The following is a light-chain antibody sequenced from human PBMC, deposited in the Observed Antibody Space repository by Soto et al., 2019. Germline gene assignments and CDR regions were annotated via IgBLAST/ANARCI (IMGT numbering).Light chain of an antibody. CDR2: GAS. CDR3: QQYNNWPPFT. CDR1: QSVNIGY. J-gene: IGKJ3*01. V-gene: IGKV3-20*01. Sequence: EIVLTQSPGTLSLSPGERATLSCRASQSVNIGYLAWYQQKPGQAPRLLLYGASSTATGIPDRFSGSGSGTDFTLTISRLEPEDFAVYYCQQYNNWPPFTFGPGTKVDIK.